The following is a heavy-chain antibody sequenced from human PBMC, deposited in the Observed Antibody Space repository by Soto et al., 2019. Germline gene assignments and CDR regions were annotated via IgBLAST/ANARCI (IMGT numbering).Heavy chain of an antibody. CDR2: INHSGST. Sequence: SETLSLTCAVYGGSFSGYYWSWIRQPPGKGLEWIGEINHSGSTNYNPSLKSRVTISVDTSKNQFSLKLSSVTAADTAVYYCARVWYYYYGMDVWGQGTTVTVSS. V-gene: IGHV4-34*01. J-gene: IGHJ6*02. CDR3: ARVWYYYYGMDV. CDR1: GGSFSGYY.